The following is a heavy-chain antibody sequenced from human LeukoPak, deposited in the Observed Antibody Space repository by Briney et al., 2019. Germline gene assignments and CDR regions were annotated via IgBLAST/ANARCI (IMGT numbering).Heavy chain of an antibody. V-gene: IGHV4-59*01. D-gene: IGHD6-13*01. J-gene: IGHJ4*02. CDR3: ARDVTAAFDY. Sequence: SETLSLTCSVSGGSISSYYWSWIRQPPGKGLEWIGYIYHSGSTVYNPSLKSRVTLSLDTSKNQLSLKLTSVTAADTAVYYCARDVTAAFDYWGQGTLVTVSS. CDR1: GGSISSYY. CDR2: IYHSGST.